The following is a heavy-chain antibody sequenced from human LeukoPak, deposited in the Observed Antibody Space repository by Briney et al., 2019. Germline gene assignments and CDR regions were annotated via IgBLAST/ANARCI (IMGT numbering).Heavy chain of an antibody. CDR1: GFTFDDYA. V-gene: IGHV3-9*01. CDR2: ISWNSGSI. CDR3: AKDRKSMAWGYFDL. Sequence: GGSLRLSCAASGFTFDDYAMHWVRQAPGKGLEWVSGISWNSGSIGYADSVKGRFTISRDNAKNSLYLQMNSLRAEDTALYYCAKDRKSMAWGYFDLWGRGTLVTVPS. J-gene: IGHJ2*01. D-gene: IGHD1-26*01.